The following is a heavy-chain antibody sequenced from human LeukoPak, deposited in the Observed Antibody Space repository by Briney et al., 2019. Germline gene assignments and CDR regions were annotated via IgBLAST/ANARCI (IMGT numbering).Heavy chain of an antibody. V-gene: IGHV4-59*01. CDR1: GGSISTYY. CDR2: IYYSGST. Sequence: SETLSLTCTVSGGSISTYYWSWIRQPPGKGLERIGYIYYSGSTNYNPSLKSRVTISVDTSKNQFSLNLSSVTAADTAVYYCARASLTGYYYYMDVWGKGTTVTVSS. CDR3: ARASLTGYYYYMDV. J-gene: IGHJ6*03.